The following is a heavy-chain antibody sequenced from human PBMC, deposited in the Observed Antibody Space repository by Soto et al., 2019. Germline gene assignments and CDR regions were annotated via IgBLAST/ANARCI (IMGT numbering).Heavy chain of an antibody. J-gene: IGHJ6*02. D-gene: IGHD6-13*01. CDR3: TRSYRSSSRYYYYYGMDV. CDR1: GFTFGDYA. V-gene: IGHV3-49*04. CDR2: IRSKAYGGTT. Sequence: PGGSLRLSCTASGFTFGDYAMSWVRQAPGKGLEWVGFIRSKAYGGTTEYAASVKGRFTISRDDSKSIAYLQMNSLKTEDTAVYYCTRSYRSSSRYYYYYGMDVWGQGTTVTVSS.